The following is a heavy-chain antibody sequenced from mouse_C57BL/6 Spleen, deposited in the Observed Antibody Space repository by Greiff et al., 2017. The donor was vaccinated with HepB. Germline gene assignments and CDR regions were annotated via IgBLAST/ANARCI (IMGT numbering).Heavy chain of an antibody. CDR1: GYSITSGYY. D-gene: IGHD2-3*01. CDR2: ISYDGSN. J-gene: IGHJ3*01. Sequence: VLLQESGPGLVKPSQSLSLTCSVTGYSITSGYYWNWIRQFPGNKLEWMGYISYDGSNNYNPSLKNRISITRDTSKNQFFLKLNSVTTEDTATYYCASDGYYSAYWGQGTLVTVSA. CDR3: ASDGYYSAY. V-gene: IGHV3-6*01.